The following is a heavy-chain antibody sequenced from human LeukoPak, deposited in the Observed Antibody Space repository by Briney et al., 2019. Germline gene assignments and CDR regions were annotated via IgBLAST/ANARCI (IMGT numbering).Heavy chain of an antibody. V-gene: IGHV3-23*01. J-gene: IGHJ3*02. CDR2: ISGSGGST. CDR3: ARDGGDSLGAFDI. Sequence: PGGSLRLSCAASGFTFSSYAMSWVRQAPGKGLEWVSAISGSGGSTYYADSVKGRFTISRDNSKNTLYLQMNSLRAEDTAVYYCARDGGDSLGAFDIWGQGTMVTVSS. CDR1: GFTFSSYA. D-gene: IGHD2-21*01.